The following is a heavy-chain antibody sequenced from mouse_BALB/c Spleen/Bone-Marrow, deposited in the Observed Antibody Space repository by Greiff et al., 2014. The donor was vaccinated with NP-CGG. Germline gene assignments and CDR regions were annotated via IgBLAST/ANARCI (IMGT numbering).Heavy chain of an antibody. CDR2: ISTYSANT. CDR3: AGDIASYVRAMDY. V-gene: IGHV1-67*01. CDR1: GYTFTDYA. D-gene: IGHD3-2*01. J-gene: IGHJ4*01. Sequence: QVQLQQSGPELVSPGVSVKISCKAFGYTFTDYAIHWVKQSHSKSLEWIGIISTYSANTNYNQKFKGKATMTVDKSSSTAYMEHARLTFEDSAVYYCAGDIASYVRAMDYWGQGTSVTVSS.